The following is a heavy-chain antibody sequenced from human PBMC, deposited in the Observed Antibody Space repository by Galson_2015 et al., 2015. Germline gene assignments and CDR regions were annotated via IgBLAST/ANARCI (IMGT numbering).Heavy chain of an antibody. V-gene: IGHV3-53*01. Sequence: SLRLSCAASGFTFSSYWMHWVRQAPGKGLEWVSVIYSVGTTYYADSVKGRFTISRDTSENTLYLQMNSLRAEDSAVYYCARDPGYVIGFTQFDPWGQVPLVTVSS. CDR1: GFTFSSYW. CDR3: ARDPGYVIGFTQFDP. CDR2: IYSVGTT. D-gene: IGHD6-19*01. J-gene: IGHJ5*02.